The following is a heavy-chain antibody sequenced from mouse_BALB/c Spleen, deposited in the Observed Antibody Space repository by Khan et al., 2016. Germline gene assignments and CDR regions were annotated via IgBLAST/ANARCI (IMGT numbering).Heavy chain of an antibody. CDR2: IDPSDSET. D-gene: IGHD1-2*01. CDR1: GYSFTSYW. Sequence: QVQLKESGPQLVRPGASVKISCKASGYSFTSYWMHWVKQRPGQGLEWIGMIDPSDSETRLNQKFKDKATLTVDKSSSTAYMQLSSPTSSDAAVYDCARHYLYAMDYWGQGTSVTVSS. J-gene: IGHJ4*01. CDR3: ARHYLYAMDY. V-gene: IGHV1S126*01.